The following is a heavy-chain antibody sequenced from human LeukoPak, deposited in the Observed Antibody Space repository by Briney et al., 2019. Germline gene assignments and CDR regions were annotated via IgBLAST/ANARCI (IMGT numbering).Heavy chain of an antibody. Sequence: GGSLRLSCAASGFTFSNYAMSWVRQAPGKGLEWVSAISDSGGSTYYADSVKGRFTISRDNSKNTLYLQMNSLRAEDTAVYYCARDVGVSSLKYYYDSSGYYGTFDYWGQGTLVTVSS. CDR3: ARDVGVSSLKYYYDSSGYYGTFDY. CDR1: GFTFSNYA. CDR2: ISDSGGST. J-gene: IGHJ4*02. D-gene: IGHD3-22*01. V-gene: IGHV3-23*01.